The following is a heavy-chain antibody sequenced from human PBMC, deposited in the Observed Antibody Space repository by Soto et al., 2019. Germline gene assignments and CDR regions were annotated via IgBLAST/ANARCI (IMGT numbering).Heavy chain of an antibody. CDR3: AREKTSYDMDV. CDR1: GYTFTSYD. Sequence: QVQLVQSGAEVKKPGASVKVSCKASGYTFTSYDINWVRQATGQGLEWMGWMNPKSGNTGYAQKFQDRGTMTRNTSISTAYRELSSLRSEDTAVYYCAREKTSYDMDVWGQGTTVTVSS. J-gene: IGHJ6*02. CDR2: MNPKSGNT. V-gene: IGHV1-8*01.